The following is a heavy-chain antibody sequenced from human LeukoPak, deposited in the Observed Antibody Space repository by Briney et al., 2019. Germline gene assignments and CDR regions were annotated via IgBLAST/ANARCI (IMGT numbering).Heavy chain of an antibody. CDR1: GFIFGDYW. D-gene: IGHD1-26*01. CDR2: IKADGSEK. J-gene: IGHJ5*02. Sequence: GGSLRLSCAASGFIFGDYWMSWVRQAPGKGLECVADIKADGSEKYYVDSVKGRFTISRDRAKNSLYLQMDSLRAEDTALYYCARRGRQWFDRWGRGTLVTVSS. CDR3: ARRGRQWFDR. V-gene: IGHV3-7*01.